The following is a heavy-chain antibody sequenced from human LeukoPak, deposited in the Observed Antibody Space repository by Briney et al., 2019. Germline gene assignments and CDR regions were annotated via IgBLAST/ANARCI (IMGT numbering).Heavy chain of an antibody. CDR1: GFTFDDYA. D-gene: IGHD6-13*01. CDR2: ISGDGGST. CDR3: AKDIEGQQLVLGYFDY. Sequence: GGSLRLSXAASGFTFDDYAMHWVRQAPGKGVEWVSLISGDGGSTYYADSVKGRFTISRDNSKNSLYLQMNSLRTEDTALYYCAKDIEGQQLVLGYFDYWGQGTLVTVSS. V-gene: IGHV3-43*02. J-gene: IGHJ4*02.